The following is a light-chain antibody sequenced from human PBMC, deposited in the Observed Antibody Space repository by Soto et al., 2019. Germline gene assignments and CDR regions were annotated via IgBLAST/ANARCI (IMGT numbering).Light chain of an antibody. CDR3: HQHDNLPLT. CDR1: QDISNY. V-gene: IGKV1-33*01. CDR2: DAS. Sequence: DIQMTQSPSSLSASVGDRVTITCQASQDISNYLNWYQQKPGKAPKLLIYDASNLETGVPSRFSGSGSGTDFTFTISSLQPEDIATYYCHQHDNLPLTFGRGTKVEIK. J-gene: IGKJ4*01.